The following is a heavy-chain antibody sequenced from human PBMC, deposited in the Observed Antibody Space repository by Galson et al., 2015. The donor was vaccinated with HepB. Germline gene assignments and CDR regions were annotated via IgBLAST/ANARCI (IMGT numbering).Heavy chain of an antibody. Sequence: SLRLSCAASGFTFSHYALHWVRQAPGKGLEWVAVISYDVNNKYYGDSVKGRFSISRDNSNNTLYLQMKSLRDEDTAVYYCAREREVETTNWFDCWGQGALVTVSS. J-gene: IGHJ5*01. CDR3: AREREVETTNWFDC. CDR1: GFTFSHYA. D-gene: IGHD1-26*01. V-gene: IGHV3-33*01. CDR2: ISYDVNNK.